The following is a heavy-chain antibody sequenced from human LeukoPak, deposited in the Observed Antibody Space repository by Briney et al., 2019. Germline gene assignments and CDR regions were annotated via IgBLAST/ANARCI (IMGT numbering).Heavy chain of an antibody. J-gene: IGHJ4*02. Sequence: PGGSLRLSCAASGFTFSSYAMSWVRQAPGKGLEWVSAISGSGGSTYYADSVKGRFTISRDNSKNTLYLQMNSLRAEDTAVYYCAKEPDFGVVIYRRLDYWGQGTLVTVSS. D-gene: IGHD3-3*01. CDR3: AKEPDFGVVIYRRLDY. CDR2: ISGSGGST. V-gene: IGHV3-23*01. CDR1: GFTFSSYA.